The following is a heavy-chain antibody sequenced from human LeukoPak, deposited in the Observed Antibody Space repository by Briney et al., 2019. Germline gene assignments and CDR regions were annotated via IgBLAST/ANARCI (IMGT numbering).Heavy chain of an antibody. Sequence: SQTLSLTCTVSGGSISSGGYCWSWIRQHPGKGLEWIGYIYYSGSTYYNPSLKSRVTISVDTSKNQFSLKLSSVTAADTAVYYCARGGRYAYYDFWSGYTNWFDPWGQGTLVTVSS. J-gene: IGHJ5*02. CDR2: IYYSGST. CDR3: ARGGRYAYYDFWSGYTNWFDP. D-gene: IGHD3-3*01. CDR1: GGSISSGGYC. V-gene: IGHV4-31*03.